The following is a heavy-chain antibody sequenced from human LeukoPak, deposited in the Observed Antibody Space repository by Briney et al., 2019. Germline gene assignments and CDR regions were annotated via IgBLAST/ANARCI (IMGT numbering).Heavy chain of an antibody. Sequence: SETLSLTCTVSGYSISSGYYWGWIRQPPGKGLAWIGYIHYSGSTNYNPSLRNRVTISVDTSKNQFSLKLSSVTAADTAVYYCARDGNYDSSGYPGNLDPWGQGTLVTVSS. V-gene: IGHV4-38-2*02. D-gene: IGHD3-22*01. CDR3: ARDGNYDSSGYPGNLDP. CDR2: IHYSGST. J-gene: IGHJ5*02. CDR1: GYSISSGYY.